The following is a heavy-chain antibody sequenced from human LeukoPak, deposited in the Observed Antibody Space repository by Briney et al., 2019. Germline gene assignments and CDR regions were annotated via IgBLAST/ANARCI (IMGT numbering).Heavy chain of an antibody. CDR2: IIPIFGTA. J-gene: IGHJ4*02. CDR3: ATARREVVPAAIVVRGVYYFDY. CDR1: GGTFNSYA. Sequence: ASVKVSCKASGGTFNSYAISWVRQAPGQGPEWMGGIIPIFGTANYAQKFQGRVTITTDESTSTAYLELSSLRSEDTAVYYCATARREVVPAAIVVRGVYYFDYWGQGTLVTVSS. V-gene: IGHV1-69*05. D-gene: IGHD2-2*01.